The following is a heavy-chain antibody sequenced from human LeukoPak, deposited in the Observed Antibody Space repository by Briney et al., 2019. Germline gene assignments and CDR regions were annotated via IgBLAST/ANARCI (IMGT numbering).Heavy chain of an antibody. CDR3: ARGGRYVGPPDI. V-gene: IGHV3-23*01. J-gene: IGHJ3*02. D-gene: IGHD3-9*01. Sequence: GASLRLSCAASGFTFSNYAMNWVRQAPEKGLEWVSAISGSGGTTYYADSVKGRFTISRDNSKNTLYLQMNSLRAEDTAVYYCARGGRYVGPPDIWGQGTMVTVSS. CDR1: GFTFSNYA. CDR2: ISGSGGTT.